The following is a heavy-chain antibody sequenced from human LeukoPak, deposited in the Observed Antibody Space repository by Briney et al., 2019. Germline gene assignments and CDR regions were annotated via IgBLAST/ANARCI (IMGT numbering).Heavy chain of an antibody. D-gene: IGHD2/OR15-2a*01. CDR2: ISTSSSYI. CDR3: AKDGSMPWGYYVDV. CDR1: GFTLSSYS. J-gene: IGHJ6*03. V-gene: IGHV3-21*01. Sequence: PGGSLRLSCAAYGFTLSSYSMNWVRQAPGKGLEWVSFISTSSSYIYYADSVKGRFTISRDNAKNSLYLEMNSLRAEDTAVYYCAKDGSMPWGYYVDVWGKGTTVTISS.